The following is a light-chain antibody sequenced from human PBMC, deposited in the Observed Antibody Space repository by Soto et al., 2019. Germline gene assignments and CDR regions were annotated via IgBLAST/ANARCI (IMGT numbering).Light chain of an antibody. CDR2: DAS. Sequence: EILMTQFPATLSVSPGERATLSCRASQSVGTGLAWYQQKPGQAPRLLIYDASTRATGIPPRFSGSGSGTDFTLTINSLQSEDFAFYYCQQYNDWRIFTFGPGTKVDMK. CDR1: QSVGTG. CDR3: QQYNDWRIFT. J-gene: IGKJ3*01. V-gene: IGKV3-15*01.